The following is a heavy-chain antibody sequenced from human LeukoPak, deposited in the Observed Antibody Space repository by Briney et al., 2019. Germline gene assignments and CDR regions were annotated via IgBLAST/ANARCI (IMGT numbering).Heavy chain of an antibody. Sequence: PSETLSLTCTVSGGSISSSSYYWGWIRQPPGKGLEWIGSIYYSGSTYYNPSLKSRVTISVDTSKNQFSLKLSSVTAADTAVYYCATHSKGYCSGGSCYSFDYWGQGTLVTVSS. V-gene: IGHV4-39*01. D-gene: IGHD2-15*01. CDR1: GGSISSSSYY. CDR2: IYYSGST. J-gene: IGHJ4*02. CDR3: ATHSKGYCSGGSCYSFDY.